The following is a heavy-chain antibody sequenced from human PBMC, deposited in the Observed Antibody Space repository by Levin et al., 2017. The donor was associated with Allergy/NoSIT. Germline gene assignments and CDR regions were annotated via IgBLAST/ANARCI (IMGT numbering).Heavy chain of an antibody. V-gene: IGHV1-18*01. J-gene: IGHJ6*02. D-gene: IGHD2-2*02. CDR3: ARNGYCSSTSCYTNYYYYGMDG. CDR2: ISAYNGNT. CDR1: GYTFTSYG. Sequence: GASVKVSCKASGYTFTSYGISWVRQAPGQGLEWMGWISAYNGNTNYAQKLQGRVTMTTDTSTSTAYMELRSLRSDDTAVYYCARNGYCSSTSCYTNYYYYGMDGWGQGTTVTVSS.